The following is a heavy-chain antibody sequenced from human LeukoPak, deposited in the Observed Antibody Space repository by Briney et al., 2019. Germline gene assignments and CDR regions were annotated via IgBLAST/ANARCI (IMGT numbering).Heavy chain of an antibody. CDR1: GFTFSSYT. J-gene: IGHJ3*02. Sequence: GGSLRLSCAASGFTFSSYTMNWVRQAPGKGLEWVSAISGNGVGTYYADSVKGRFTISRDNSWNTLYPQMNSLRAEDTAVYYCAKDQVISGSEASDIWGQGTMVTVSS. CDR2: ISGNGVGT. CDR3: AKDQVISGSEASDI. D-gene: IGHD2-21*01. V-gene: IGHV3-23*01.